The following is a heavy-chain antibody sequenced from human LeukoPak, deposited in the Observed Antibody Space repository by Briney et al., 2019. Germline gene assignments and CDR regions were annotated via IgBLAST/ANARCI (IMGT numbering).Heavy chain of an antibody. V-gene: IGHV3-23*01. CDR1: GFSFSSYA. CDR2: IDAGGGDT. CDR3: GRPTKYWLVRGNGVDV. Sequence: GGSLRLSCAASGFSFSSYAMTWVRQAPGKGLEWVSSIDAGGGDTYHSDSVKGRFTISRDNSMNALYLQMNSLRADDTAVYYCGRPTKYWLVRGNGVDVWGQGTTVTVSS. D-gene: IGHD6-19*01. J-gene: IGHJ6*02.